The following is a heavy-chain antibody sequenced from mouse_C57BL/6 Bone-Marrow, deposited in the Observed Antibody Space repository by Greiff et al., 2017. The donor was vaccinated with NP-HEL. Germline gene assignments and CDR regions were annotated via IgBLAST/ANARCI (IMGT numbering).Heavy chain of an antibody. Sequence: VQLQQSGAELVKPGASVKVSCKASGYTFTSYWMHWVKQRPGQGLEWIGRIHPSDSDTNYNQKFKGKATLTVDKYSSTAYMQLSSLTSEDSAVYYCVTTVVAPYWYFDVWGTGTTVTVSS. CDR1: GYTFTSYW. V-gene: IGHV1-74*01. D-gene: IGHD1-1*01. CDR3: VTTVVAPYWYFDV. CDR2: IHPSDSDT. J-gene: IGHJ1*03.